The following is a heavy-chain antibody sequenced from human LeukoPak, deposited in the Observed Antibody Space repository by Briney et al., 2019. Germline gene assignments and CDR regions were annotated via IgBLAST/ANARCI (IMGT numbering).Heavy chain of an antibody. J-gene: IGHJ3*02. D-gene: IGHD4-23*01. Sequence: PSETLSLTCTVSGGSISSGSYYWNWIRQPPGKGLEWIGYIYYSGSTNYNPSLKSRVTISVDTSKNQFSLKLSSVTAADTAVYYCARFRTVVNAFDIWGQGTMVTVSS. CDR3: ARFRTVVNAFDI. V-gene: IGHV4-61*01. CDR1: GGSISSGSYY. CDR2: IYYSGST.